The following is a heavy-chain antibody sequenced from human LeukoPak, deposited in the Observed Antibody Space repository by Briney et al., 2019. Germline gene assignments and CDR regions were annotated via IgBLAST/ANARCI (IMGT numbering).Heavy chain of an antibody. J-gene: IGHJ5*01. Sequence: PGGSLRLSCAASGFTFSSYGMHWVRQAPGKGLEWVAVIWYDGSNKYYADSVKGRFTISRDNAQNMLYLQMNSLRAEDTAVYYCARDQVFDFWGQGTLVTVSS. CDR1: GFTFSSYG. V-gene: IGHV3-33*01. CDR3: ARDQVFDF. CDR2: IWYDGSNK.